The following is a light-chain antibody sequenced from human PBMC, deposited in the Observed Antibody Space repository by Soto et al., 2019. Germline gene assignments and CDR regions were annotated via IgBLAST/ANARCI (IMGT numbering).Light chain of an antibody. CDR1: SSDVGYYNY. V-gene: IGLV2-14*01. J-gene: IGLJ1*01. CDR3: SSYAAGSIYV. Sequence: QSALTQPASVSGSPGQSITISCTGTSSDVGYYNYVSWFQQHPGKAPKLMISEVVNRPSGVSIRFSGSKSGDTASLTITGLQAEDEADYYCSSYAAGSIYVFETGTKLTVL. CDR2: EVV.